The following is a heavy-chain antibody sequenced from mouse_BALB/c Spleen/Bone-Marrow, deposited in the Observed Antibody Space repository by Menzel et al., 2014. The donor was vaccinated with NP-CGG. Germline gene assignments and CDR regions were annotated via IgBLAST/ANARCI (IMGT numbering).Heavy chain of an antibody. CDR3: TTGFAY. V-gene: IGHV6-6*02. CDR1: GFTFSNYW. J-gene: IGHJ3*01. Sequence: EVMLVESGGGLVQPGGSMKLSCFASGFTFSNYWMNWVRQSPEKGLEWVAEIRLKSNNYATHYAESVKGRFTISRDDSKSSVDLQMNNLRAEDTGIYFCTTGFAYWGQGTLVTVSA. CDR2: IRLKSNNYAT.